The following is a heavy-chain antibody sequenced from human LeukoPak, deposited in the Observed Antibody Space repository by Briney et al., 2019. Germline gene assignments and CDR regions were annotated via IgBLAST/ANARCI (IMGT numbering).Heavy chain of an antibody. CDR1: GFTFSSYS. CDR2: ISGSGGST. V-gene: IGHV3-23*01. CDR3: AKDSAVPTGDSDY. Sequence: GGSLRLSCAASGFTFSSYSMNWVRQAPGKGLEWVSAISGSGGSTYYADSVKGRFTISRDNSKNTLYLQMNSLRAEDTAVYYCAKDSAVPTGDSDYWGQGTLVTVSS. J-gene: IGHJ4*02. D-gene: IGHD7-27*01.